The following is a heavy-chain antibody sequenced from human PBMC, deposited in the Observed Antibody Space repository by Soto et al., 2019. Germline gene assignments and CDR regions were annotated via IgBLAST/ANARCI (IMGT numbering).Heavy chain of an antibody. CDR1: GGTFSSYA. CDR2: IIPIFGTA. J-gene: IGHJ4*02. D-gene: IGHD2-2*01. CDR3: ARGREHNIVVVPLDY. Sequence: SVKVSCKASGGTFSSYAISWVRQAPGQGLEWMGGIIPIFGTANYAQKFQGRVTITADESTSTAYMELSSLRSEDTAVYYCARGREHNIVVVPLDYWGQGTLVTVYS. V-gene: IGHV1-69*13.